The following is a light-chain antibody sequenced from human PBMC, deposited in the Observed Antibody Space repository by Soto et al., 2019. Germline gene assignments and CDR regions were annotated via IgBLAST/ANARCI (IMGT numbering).Light chain of an antibody. V-gene: IGLV2-14*01. CDR1: SSDVRGYNY. Sequence: QSVLTEPAPVSGSPGQSITISWTRTSSDVRGYNYVSWSQQHTDKAPKLIIYEVSNRTSGVSNRYSGSKSGNTASLTISGLQAEDEADYYCSSYTSSSTYVFGTGTKVPS. J-gene: IGLJ1*01. CDR2: EVS. CDR3: SSYTSSSTYV.